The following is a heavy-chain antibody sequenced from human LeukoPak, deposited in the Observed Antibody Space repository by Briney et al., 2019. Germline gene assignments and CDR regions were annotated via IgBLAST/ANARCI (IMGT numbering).Heavy chain of an antibody. CDR2: ISYDGSNK. D-gene: IGHD3-3*01. J-gene: IGHJ4*02. V-gene: IGHV3-30*18. CDR3: AKESLTIFGVLDY. Sequence: TGGSLRLSCAASGFTFSSYGMHWVRRAPGKGLEWVAVISYDGSNKYYADSVKGRFTISRDNSKHTLYLQMNSLRAEDTAVYYCAKESLTIFGVLDYWGQGTLVTVSS. CDR1: GFTFSSYG.